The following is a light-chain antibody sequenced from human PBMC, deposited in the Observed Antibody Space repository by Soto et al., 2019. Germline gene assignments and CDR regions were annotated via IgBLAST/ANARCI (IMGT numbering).Light chain of an antibody. Sequence: EIVMTQAPATLSVSRGERATLSCRASQSVNGNLAWYQRKPGQAPRLLMYATSVRATGIPARFSGSGSGTEYTLTISSLQSEDFAVFYCQQYNNWYTFGQGTKVDIK. V-gene: IGKV3-15*01. CDR1: QSVNGN. J-gene: IGKJ2*01. CDR2: ATS. CDR3: QQYNNWYT.